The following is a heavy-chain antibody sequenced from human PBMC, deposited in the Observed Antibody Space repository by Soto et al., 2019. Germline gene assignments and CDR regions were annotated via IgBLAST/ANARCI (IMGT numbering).Heavy chain of an antibody. J-gene: IGHJ4*02. Sequence: QVQVVQSGAEVKKPESSVKVSCKPSGGTFNTYTVNWVRLAPGHGLEWMGRFIPILDMANYAQKFQDRVTLTADRSKFTAHMELNSLTSDDTAVYYCAITYCRDNSCPRDFDFWGPGTRVTVSS. D-gene: IGHD2-21*01. CDR1: GGTFNTYT. V-gene: IGHV1-69*02. CDR3: AITYCRDNSCPRDFDF. CDR2: FIPILDMA.